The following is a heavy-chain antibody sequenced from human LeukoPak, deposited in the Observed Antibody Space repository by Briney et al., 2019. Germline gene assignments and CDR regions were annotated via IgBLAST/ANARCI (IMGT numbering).Heavy chain of an antibody. V-gene: IGHV3-74*01. J-gene: IGHJ4*02. D-gene: IGHD3-22*01. CDR1: GFTFSSYW. Sequence: PGGSLRLSCAASGFTFSSYWMHWVRQAPGKGLVSVSRINSDGSSTTYADSVKGRFTMSRDNAKNTLYLQINSLRTEDTAVYYCAAYDSSGYSVEYWGQRNLVTVSS. CDR2: INSDGSST. CDR3: AAYDSSGYSVEY.